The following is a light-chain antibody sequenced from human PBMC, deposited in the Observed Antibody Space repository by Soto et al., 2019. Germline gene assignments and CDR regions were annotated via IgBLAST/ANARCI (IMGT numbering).Light chain of an antibody. J-gene: IGLJ1*01. CDR1: SSDVGGYTY. V-gene: IGLV2-11*01. CDR3: CSYAGSYPYV. CDR2: DVS. Sequence: VLTQPASVSGSPGQSVTISCTGTSSDVGGYTYVSWYQQHPGKAPKLMIYDVSKRPSGVPDRFSGSKSGNTASLTISGLQAEDEADYYCCSYAGSYPYVFGTGTKVTVL.